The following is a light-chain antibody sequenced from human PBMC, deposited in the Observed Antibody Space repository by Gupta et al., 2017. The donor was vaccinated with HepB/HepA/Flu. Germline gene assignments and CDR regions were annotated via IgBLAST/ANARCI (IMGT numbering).Light chain of an antibody. CDR1: SSDVGGYNY. CDR2: DVS. J-gene: IGLJ2*01. CDR3: SSYEISSHVL. Sequence: QSALTLPASVSGSPGQSISIACTGTSSDVGGYNYVSWYQQHPGKAPKLIIFDVSDRPSWVANRFSASKSGNTASLTISGLQTEDEADYYCSSYEISSHVLFGGGTKLTVL. V-gene: IGLV2-14*03.